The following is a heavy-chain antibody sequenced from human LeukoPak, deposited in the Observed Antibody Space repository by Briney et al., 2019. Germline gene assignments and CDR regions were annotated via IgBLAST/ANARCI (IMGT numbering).Heavy chain of an antibody. CDR1: GFTFSSYA. Sequence: GGSLRLSCAASGFTFSSYAMSWVRQAPGKGLEWVSAISGSGGGTYYADSVKDRFTISGDDSKNTLYLQMNSLRAEDTAVYYCARGTRGIAAVGMTWFDPWGQGTLVTVSS. CDR3: ARGTRGIAAVGMTWFDP. V-gene: IGHV3-23*01. CDR2: ISGSGGGT. J-gene: IGHJ5*02. D-gene: IGHD6-13*01.